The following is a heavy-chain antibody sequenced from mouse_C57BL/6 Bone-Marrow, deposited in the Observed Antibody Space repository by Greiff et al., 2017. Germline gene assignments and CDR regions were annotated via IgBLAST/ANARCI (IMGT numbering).Heavy chain of an antibody. D-gene: IGHD2-4*01. CDR2: IHPSSGCT. CDR3: ARWANYDYDVHIAY. V-gene: IGHV1-64*01. J-gene: IGHJ3*01. CDR1: GYTFTSYW. Sequence: VQLQQPGAELVKPGASVKLSCKASGYTFTSYWMPWVKQRPGQGLEWIGMIHPSSGCTNYNEKFKNKDTLTVDKSSSTAYMQLSSLTSEDSAFYDGARWANYDYDVHIAYWGQGTLVTVSA.